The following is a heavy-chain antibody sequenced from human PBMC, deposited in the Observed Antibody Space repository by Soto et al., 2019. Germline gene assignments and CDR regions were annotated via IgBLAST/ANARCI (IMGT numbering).Heavy chain of an antibody. J-gene: IGHJ6*02. CDR1: GFTFSNAW. CDR2: IKSKTDGGTT. Sequence: KLGGSLRLSCAASGFTFSNAWMSWVRQAPGKGLEWVGRIKSKTDGGTTDYAAPVKGRFTISRDDSKNTLYLQMNSLKTEDTAVYYCTTGKPYYYYGMDVWGQGTTVTVSS. CDR3: TTGKPYYYYGMDV. V-gene: IGHV3-15*01.